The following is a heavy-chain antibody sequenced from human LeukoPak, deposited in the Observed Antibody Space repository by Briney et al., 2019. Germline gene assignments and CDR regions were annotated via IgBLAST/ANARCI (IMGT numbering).Heavy chain of an antibody. Sequence: SETLSLTCTVSGGSISSGGYYWSWIRQPPGKGLEWIGYIYHSGSTYYNPSLKSRVTISVDKSKKQFSLKLDSVTAADTAVYYCARGTEADGTFMFDFWGQGTLVTVSS. CDR1: GGSISSGGYY. V-gene: IGHV4-30-2*01. CDR3: ARGTEADGTFMFDF. J-gene: IGHJ4*02. D-gene: IGHD5-24*01. CDR2: IYHSGST.